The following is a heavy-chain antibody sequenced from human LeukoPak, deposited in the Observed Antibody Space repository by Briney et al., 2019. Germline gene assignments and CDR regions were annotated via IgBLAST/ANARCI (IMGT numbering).Heavy chain of an antibody. V-gene: IGHV1-8*03. D-gene: IGHD4-17*01. J-gene: IGHJ4*02. CDR2: MNPNSGNT. CDR3: ATYGDYVGFDY. CDR1: GYTFTSYD. Sequence: ASVKVSCKASGYTFTSYDINWVRQATGQGLEWMGWMNPNSGNTGYAQKFQGRVTITRNTSISTAYMELSSLRSEDTAVYYCATYGDYVGFDYWGQGTLVTVSS.